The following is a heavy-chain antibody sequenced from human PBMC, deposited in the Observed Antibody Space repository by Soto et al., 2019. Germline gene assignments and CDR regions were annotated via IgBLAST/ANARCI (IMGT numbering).Heavy chain of an antibody. CDR3: ARVLPGIAAAYDAFDV. CDR2: IYKSATT. J-gene: IGHJ3*01. V-gene: IGHV4-30-4*02. CDR1: GDSISTVDYF. D-gene: IGHD6-13*01. Sequence: SETLSLTCSVSGDSISTVDYFWAWIRQPPGQALEYIGYIYKSATTYYNPSFESRVAISLDTSKSQFSLRLTSATPADTAVYYCARVLPGIAAAYDAFDVWGQGTMVTVSS.